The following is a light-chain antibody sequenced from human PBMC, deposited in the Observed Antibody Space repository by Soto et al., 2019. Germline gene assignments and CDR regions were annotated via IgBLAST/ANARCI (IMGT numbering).Light chain of an antibody. CDR3: QTWGTV. CDR2: LNSDGSH. V-gene: IGLV4-69*01. CDR1: SGHSSYA. Sequence: QAVVTQSPSASASLGASVKLTCTLSSGHSSYAIAWHQQQPEKGPRYLMKLNSDGSHSKGDGIPDRFSGSSSGAERYLTISSLQSEDEADYYCQTWGTVFGGGTKLTVL. J-gene: IGLJ2*01.